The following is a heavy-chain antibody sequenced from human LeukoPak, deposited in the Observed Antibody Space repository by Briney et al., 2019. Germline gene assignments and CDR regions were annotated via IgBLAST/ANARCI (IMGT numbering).Heavy chain of an antibody. V-gene: IGHV1-69*13. Sequence: ASVKVSCKASGFPFTSYYIHWVRQAPGQGLEWMRGIIPIFGTANYAQKFQGRVTITADESTSTAYMELSSLRSEDTAVYYCARDTGEMATTYYFDYWGQGTLVTVSS. CDR2: IIPIFGTA. J-gene: IGHJ4*02. D-gene: IGHD5-24*01. CDR3: ARDTGEMATTYYFDY. CDR1: GFPFTSYY.